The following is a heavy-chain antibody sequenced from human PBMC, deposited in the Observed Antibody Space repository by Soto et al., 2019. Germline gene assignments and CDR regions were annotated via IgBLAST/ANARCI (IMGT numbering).Heavy chain of an antibody. CDR1: GFTFSSYA. CDR3: AKLPEHYGSGSSDY. Sequence: GGSLRLSCAASGFTFSSYAMSWVRQAPGKGLEWVSAISGSGGSTYYADSVKGRFTISRDNSKNTLYLQMNSLRAEDTAVYYCAKLPEHYGSGSSDYWGQGTLVTVSS. CDR2: ISGSGGST. J-gene: IGHJ4*02. V-gene: IGHV3-23*01. D-gene: IGHD3-10*01.